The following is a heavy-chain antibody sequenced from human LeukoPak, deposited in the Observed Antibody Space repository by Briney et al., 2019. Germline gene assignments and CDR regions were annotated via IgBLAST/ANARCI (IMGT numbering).Heavy chain of an antibody. CDR1: GFMFSTYD. J-gene: IGHJ6*03. D-gene: IGHD3-3*01. CDR2: IIGSSI. V-gene: IGHV3-23*01. Sequence: PGGSLRLSCAASGFMFSTYDMSWVRQAPGKGLEWVSTIIGSSIYYADSVKGRFTISRDNSKNTLYLQMNNLRAEDTALYYCAKRISIFGGYYHYYYMDVWGKGTTVTVSS. CDR3: AKRISIFGGYYHYYYMDV.